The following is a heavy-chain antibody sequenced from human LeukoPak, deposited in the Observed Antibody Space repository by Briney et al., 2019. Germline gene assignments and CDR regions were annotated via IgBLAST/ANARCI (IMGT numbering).Heavy chain of an antibody. CDR1: GGSFSGYY. V-gene: IGHV4-34*01. D-gene: IGHD3-10*01. CDR3: ARGYYGPLDY. Sequence: SETLSLTCAVYGGSFSGYYWSWIRQPPGKGLEWIGEINHSGSTNYNPSLKSRVTISVDTSKNQFSLKLNSVTAADTAVYYCARGYYGPLDYWGQGTLVTVSS. J-gene: IGHJ4*02. CDR2: INHSGST.